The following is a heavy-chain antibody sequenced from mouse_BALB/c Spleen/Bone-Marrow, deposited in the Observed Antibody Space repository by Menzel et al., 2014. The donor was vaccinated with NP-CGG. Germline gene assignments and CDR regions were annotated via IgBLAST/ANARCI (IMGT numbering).Heavy chain of an antibody. Sequence: EVKLVESGGGLVQPGGSLKLSCAASGFTFSSYGMSWVRQTPDKRLELVATINSNGGSTYYPDSVKGRFTISRDNAKNTLYLQMSSLESEDTAMYYCARVWYFDYWGQGASLTVSS. CDR2: INSNGGST. CDR3: ARVWYFDY. J-gene: IGHJ2*03. CDR1: GFTFSSYG. V-gene: IGHV5-6-3*01.